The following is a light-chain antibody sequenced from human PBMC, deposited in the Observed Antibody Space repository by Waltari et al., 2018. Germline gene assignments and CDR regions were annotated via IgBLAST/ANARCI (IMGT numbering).Light chain of an antibody. CDR3: QVWDSSGAL. CDR2: RDI. J-gene: IGLJ3*02. V-gene: IGLV3-9*01. Sequence: SYELTLPLSVTVVLGQTARITCWGRNIQDKRVQGYRPKPGQAPVLVIYRDIKRPSGIPDRFSGSNSGNTATLTISGAQAGDEAAYFCQVWDSSGALFGGGTKLTVL. CDR1: NIQDKR.